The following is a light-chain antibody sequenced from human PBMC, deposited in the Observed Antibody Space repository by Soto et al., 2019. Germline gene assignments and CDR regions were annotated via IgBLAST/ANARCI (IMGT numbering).Light chain of an antibody. CDR2: GAS. CDR1: QSVSSYY. J-gene: IGKJ1*01. CDR3: QQYGSSPTWT. Sequence: EIVLTQSPCTLSLSPGERATLSCRASQSVSSYYLAWYQQKPGQAPRLLIYGASTRASGIPDRFSGSGSGTDFTLTISRLEPEDSAVYYCQQYGSSPTWTFGQGTKVDIK. V-gene: IGKV3-20*01.